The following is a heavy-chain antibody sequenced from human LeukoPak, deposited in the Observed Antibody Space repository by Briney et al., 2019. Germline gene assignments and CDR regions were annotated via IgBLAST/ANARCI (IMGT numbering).Heavy chain of an antibody. J-gene: IGHJ4*02. Sequence: KPSETLSLTCAVSGFSITSGYYWGWIRQPPGKGLEWIGSIYHSGDRNFNPSLKSRVSISVDTSNNQFSLELSSVTAADTAVYYCAIPLDTAMVPFDYWGQGTLVTVSS. CDR1: GFSITSGYY. V-gene: IGHV4-38-2*01. CDR2: IYHSGDR. CDR3: AIPLDTAMVPFDY. D-gene: IGHD5-18*01.